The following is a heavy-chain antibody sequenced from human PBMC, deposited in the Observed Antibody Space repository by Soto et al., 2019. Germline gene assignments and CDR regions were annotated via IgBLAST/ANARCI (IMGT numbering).Heavy chain of an antibody. Sequence: GGSLKLSCVASEFTFSSYRMNWVRQAPGKGLEWVSCLSSVTNSIYYGDTMKGLFTLSSANAKNSLYLEMNSMRPADTAVYYCARESEVLLSNFYYWGQGTLVTVSS. CDR1: EFTFSSYR. CDR3: ARESEVLLSNFYY. V-gene: IGHV3-21*06. J-gene: IGHJ4*02. CDR2: LSSVTNSI.